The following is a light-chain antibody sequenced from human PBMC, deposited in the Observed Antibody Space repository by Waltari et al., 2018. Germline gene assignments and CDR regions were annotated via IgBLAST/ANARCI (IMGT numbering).Light chain of an antibody. CDR2: EVS. Sequence: QSALTQPPSASGSPGQSVTISCPGTSSDVGGYNHVHWYQQHPGKAPKLMISEVSKRPSGVPDRFSGSKSGNTASLTVSGLQAEDEADYYCSSYVGSNKGVFGTGTKVTVL. J-gene: IGLJ1*01. V-gene: IGLV2-8*01. CDR3: SSYVGSNKGV. CDR1: SSDVGGYNH.